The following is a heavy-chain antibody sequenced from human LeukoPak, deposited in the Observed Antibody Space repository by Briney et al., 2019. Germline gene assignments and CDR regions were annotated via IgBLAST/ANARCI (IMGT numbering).Heavy chain of an antibody. J-gene: IGHJ4*02. Sequence: GRSLRLSYAASGFTFSSYAMHWVRQAPGKGREWVAVIALDGSTKFYADSGKGRFTISTDNSKNTLYQQTNSLRAEDTAIYYCARVSYRVLDRLGNWGPGSLVTVSS. CDR2: IALDGSTK. CDR1: GFTFSSYA. V-gene: IGHV3-30*04. CDR3: ARVSYRVLDRLGN. D-gene: IGHD5/OR15-5a*01.